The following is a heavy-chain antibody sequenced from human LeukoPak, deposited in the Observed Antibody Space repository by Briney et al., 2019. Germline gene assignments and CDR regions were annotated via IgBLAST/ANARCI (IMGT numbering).Heavy chain of an antibody. Sequence: GGSLRLSCAASGFTFSSYGMHWVRQAPGKGLEWVAFIRYDGSNKYYADSVKGRFTISRDNSKNTLYLQMNSLRAEDTAVYYCARLYGSGSHFDYWGQGTLVTVSS. CDR2: IRYDGSNK. D-gene: IGHD3-10*01. CDR3: ARLYGSGSHFDY. J-gene: IGHJ4*02. V-gene: IGHV3-30*02. CDR1: GFTFSSYG.